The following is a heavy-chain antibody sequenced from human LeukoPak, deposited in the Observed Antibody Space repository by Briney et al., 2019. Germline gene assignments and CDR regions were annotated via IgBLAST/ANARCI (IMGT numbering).Heavy chain of an antibody. CDR3: ARSPEYCSSTGCGYYYYYGMDV. CDR2: IIPIFGTA. J-gene: IGHJ6*04. CDR1: GGTFSSYA. Sequence: SVKVSCKASGGTFSSYAISWVRQAPGQGLEWMGGIIPIFGTANYAQKFQGRVTITADESTSTAYMELSSLRSEDTAVYYCARSPEYCSSTGCGYYYYYGMDVWGKGTTVTVSS. D-gene: IGHD2-2*01. V-gene: IGHV1-69*01.